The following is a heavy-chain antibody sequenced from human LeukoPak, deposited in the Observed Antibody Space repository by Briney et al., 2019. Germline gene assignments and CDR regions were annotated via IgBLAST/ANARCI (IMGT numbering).Heavy chain of an antibody. CDR2: IYHSGST. J-gene: IGHJ4*02. D-gene: IGHD5-18*01. CDR1: GGSISSSDW. CDR3: ARHLDTAMSPFEY. Sequence: SGTLTLTCAGSGGSISSSDWWRWVRQPPGKGLEWIGEIYHSGSTNYNPSLKSRVTISVDKSKNQFSLKLSSVTAADTAVYYCARHLDTAMSPFEYWGPGTLVTVSS. V-gene: IGHV4-4*02.